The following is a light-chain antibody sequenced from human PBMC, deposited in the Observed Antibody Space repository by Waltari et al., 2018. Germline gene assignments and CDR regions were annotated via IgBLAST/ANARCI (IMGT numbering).Light chain of an antibody. Sequence: SCRASQEIINNHLAWDHQRPGQAPRLLFYYASSRADGIPDRFSASGSGTDFTLTISRLEPEDFAVYYCQQYATFTFGQGTKLEIK. CDR3: QQYATFT. J-gene: IGKJ2*01. CDR2: YAS. V-gene: IGKV3-20*01. CDR1: QEIINNH.